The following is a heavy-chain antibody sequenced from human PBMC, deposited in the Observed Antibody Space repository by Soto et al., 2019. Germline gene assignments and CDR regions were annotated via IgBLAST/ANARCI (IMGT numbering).Heavy chain of an antibody. Sequence: EVHLLESGGGLVQPGGSLRLSCAASGFTFRNYAMSWVRQAPGKGLEWVSTISGSGGSTFYADSVKGRFTISRDNSRNTLCLQMNSLRAEDTAIYFCARGDDILTGPVFDYWGQGTLVTVSS. D-gene: IGHD3-9*01. J-gene: IGHJ4*02. V-gene: IGHV3-23*01. CDR3: ARGDDILTGPVFDY. CDR1: GFTFRNYA. CDR2: ISGSGGST.